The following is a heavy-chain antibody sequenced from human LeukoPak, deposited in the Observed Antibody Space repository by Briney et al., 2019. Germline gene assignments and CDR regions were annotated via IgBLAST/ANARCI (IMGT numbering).Heavy chain of an antibody. D-gene: IGHD3/OR15-3a*01. CDR1: GYTFTSYY. CDR3: ATDRAKDWTPSKNWFDP. CDR2: INPSGGST. J-gene: IGHJ5*02. Sequence: RASVKVSCKASGYTFTSYYMHWVRQAPGQGLEWMGIINPSGGSTSYAQKFQGRVTMTEDTSTDTAYMELSSLRSEDTAVYYCATDRAKDWTPSKNWFDPWGQGTLVTVSS. V-gene: IGHV1-46*01.